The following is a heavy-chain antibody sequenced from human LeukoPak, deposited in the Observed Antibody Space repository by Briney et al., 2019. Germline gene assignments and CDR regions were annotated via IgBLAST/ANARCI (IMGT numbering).Heavy chain of an antibody. J-gene: IGHJ4*02. Sequence: TLSLTRTLSGASFNNDDQYWNWTPQSPGKGLEWIGNIHPSRMLYNNPSRESRVTMSRDKSKNQLSLNLNSLTAADTALHFRARGLDSRKLGYWGQGILVTVSS. CDR1: GASFNNDDQY. CDR3: ARGLDSRKLGY. V-gene: IGHV4-31*03. CDR2: IHPSRML. D-gene: IGHD3-22*01.